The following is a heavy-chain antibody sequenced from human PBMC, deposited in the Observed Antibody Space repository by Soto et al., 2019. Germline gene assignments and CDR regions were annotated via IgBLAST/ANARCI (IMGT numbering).Heavy chain of an antibody. Sequence: SETLSLTCTFSGGSISSGDYYWSWIRQPPGKGLEWIGYIYYSGSTYYNPSLKSRVTISVDTSKNQFSLKLSSVTAADTAVYYCARVPLVPAAIESYYYYGMDVWGQGTTVTVSS. CDR3: ARVPLVPAAIESYYYYGMDV. CDR2: IYYSGST. J-gene: IGHJ6*02. D-gene: IGHD2-2*01. V-gene: IGHV4-30-4*01. CDR1: GGSISSGDYY.